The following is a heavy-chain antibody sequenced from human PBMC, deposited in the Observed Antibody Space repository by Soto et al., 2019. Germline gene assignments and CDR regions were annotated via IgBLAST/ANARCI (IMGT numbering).Heavy chain of an antibody. Sequence: QVQLQESGPGLVKPSQTLSLTCTVSGGSISSGGYYWSWIRQHPGKGLEWIGYIYYSGSTYYNPSLKGRVTISVDTSKNQFSLKLSSVTAADTAVYYCARDWDSSGYYHGWFDPWGQGTLVTVSS. J-gene: IGHJ5*02. CDR1: GGSISSGGYY. CDR3: ARDWDSSGYYHGWFDP. V-gene: IGHV4-31*03. D-gene: IGHD3-22*01. CDR2: IYYSGST.